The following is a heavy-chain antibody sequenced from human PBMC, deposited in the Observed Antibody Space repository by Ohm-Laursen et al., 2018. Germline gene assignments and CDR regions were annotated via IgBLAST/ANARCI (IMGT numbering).Heavy chain of an antibody. CDR2: IIPIFGTA. V-gene: IGHV1-69*13. D-gene: IGHD2-15*01. CDR3: ARYCSGGSCFN. Sequence: EASVKVSCKASGGTFSSYAISWVRQAPGQGLEWMGGIIPIFGTANYAQKFQGRVTITADESTSTAYMELSSLRSEDTAVYYCARYCSGGSCFNWGQGTLVTVSS. J-gene: IGHJ4*02. CDR1: GGTFSSYA.